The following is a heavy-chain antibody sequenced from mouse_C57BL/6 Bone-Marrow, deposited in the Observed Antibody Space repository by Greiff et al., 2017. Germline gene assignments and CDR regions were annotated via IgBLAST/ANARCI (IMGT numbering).Heavy chain of an antibody. Sequence: QVQLQQPGAELVKPGASVKLSCKASGYTFTSYWMQWVKQRPGQGLEWIGELDPSDSYTNYNQQFKGKATLTVDTSSSTAYLQLSSLTSEDSAFYYCARGGRYYYAMVYWGQGTSVTVSS. J-gene: IGHJ4*01. V-gene: IGHV1-50*01. CDR2: LDPSDSYT. CDR3: ARGGRYYYAMVY. CDR1: GYTFTSYW.